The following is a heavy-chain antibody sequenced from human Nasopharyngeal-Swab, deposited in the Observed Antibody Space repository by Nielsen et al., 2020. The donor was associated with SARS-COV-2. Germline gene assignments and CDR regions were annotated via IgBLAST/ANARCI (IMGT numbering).Heavy chain of an antibody. D-gene: IGHD2-2*01. J-gene: IGHJ3*02. Sequence: VRQAPGKGLEWVAVISYDGSNKYYADSVKGRFTIFRDNSKNTLYLQMNSLRAEDTAVYYCARSGDYCSSTSCYLSDAFDIWGQGTMVTVSS. V-gene: IGHV3-30-3*01. CDR3: ARSGDYCSSTSCYLSDAFDI. CDR2: ISYDGSNK.